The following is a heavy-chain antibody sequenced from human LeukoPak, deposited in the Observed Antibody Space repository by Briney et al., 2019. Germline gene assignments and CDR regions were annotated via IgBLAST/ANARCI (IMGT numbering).Heavy chain of an antibody. D-gene: IGHD3-3*01. CDR2: IYSGGST. CDR1: GFTVSSNY. J-gene: IGHJ4*02. CDR3: ARGPIRFFEWLLWGYFDY. V-gene: IGHV3-53*04. Sequence: PGGSLRLSCAASGFTVSSNYMSWVRQAPGKGLGWVSVIYSGGSTYYADSVKGRFTISRHNSKNTLSLQMNSLRAEDTAVYYCARGPIRFFEWLLWGYFDYWGQGTLVTVSS.